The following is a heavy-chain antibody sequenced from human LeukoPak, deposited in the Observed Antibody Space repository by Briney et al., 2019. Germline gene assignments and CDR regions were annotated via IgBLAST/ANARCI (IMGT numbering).Heavy chain of an antibody. J-gene: IGHJ4*02. CDR2: ISWDGGST. CDR1: GFTFDDYT. V-gene: IGHV3-43*01. Sequence: PGGSLRLSCAASGFTFDDYTMHWVRQAPGKGLEWVSLISWDGGSTYYAASVKGRFTISRDNSKNSLYLQMNSLRTEDTALYYCAKDNAVYDSSGPDYWGQGTLVTVSS. D-gene: IGHD3-22*01. CDR3: AKDNAVYDSSGPDY.